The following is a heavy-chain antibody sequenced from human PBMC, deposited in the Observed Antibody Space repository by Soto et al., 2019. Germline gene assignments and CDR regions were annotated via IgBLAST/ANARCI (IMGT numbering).Heavy chain of an antibody. V-gene: IGHV4-39*01. J-gene: IGHJ4*02. CDR3: ARLEGLATISYYFDY. CDR1: GDSINSNSYY. D-gene: IGHD3-9*01. Sequence: QLQLQESGPGLVKPSETLSLTCSVSGDSINSNSYYWGWIRQPPGKGLEWIGSIYYSGNTYYNPSLKTRVTISVDKSKSQFSLKLNSLTAADSAVYFCARLEGLATISYYFDYWGQGTLVTVSS. CDR2: IYYSGNT.